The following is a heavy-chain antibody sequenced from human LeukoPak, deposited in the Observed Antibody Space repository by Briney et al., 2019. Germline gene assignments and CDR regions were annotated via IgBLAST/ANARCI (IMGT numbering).Heavy chain of an antibody. J-gene: IGHJ6*02. V-gene: IGHV3-21*01. CDR1: GFTFSSYT. Sequence: GGSLRLSCETSGFTFSSYTIHWVRQAPGKGLEWVSTISRCSSYMYYADSVKGRFTISRDNAKNSLFLQMNSLRVEDTAVYYCARGLRDIPGADHYFYYGMEVWGQGTTVTVSS. CDR3: ARGLRDIPGADHYFYYGMEV. CDR2: ISRCSSYM. D-gene: IGHD2-15*01.